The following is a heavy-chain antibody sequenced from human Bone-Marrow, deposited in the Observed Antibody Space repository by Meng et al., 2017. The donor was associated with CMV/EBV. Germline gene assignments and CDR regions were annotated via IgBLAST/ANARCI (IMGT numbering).Heavy chain of an antibody. V-gene: IGHV3-21*01. CDR1: GFTFSSYS. D-gene: IGHD6-6*01. Sequence: GESLKISCAASGFTFSSYSMNWVRQAPGKGLEWVSSIGTTSSYIYYADSVKGRFTISRDNAKNSLYLQMNSLRAEDTAVYYCASTAARPFYYYYYGMDVWGQGTTVTVSS. CDR2: IGTTSSYI. J-gene: IGHJ6*02. CDR3: ASTAARPFYYYYYGMDV.